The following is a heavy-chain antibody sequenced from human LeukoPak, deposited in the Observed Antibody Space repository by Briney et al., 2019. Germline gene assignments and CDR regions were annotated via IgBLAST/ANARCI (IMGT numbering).Heavy chain of an antibody. CDR2: ISNDGRNK. V-gene: IGHV3-30*07. Sequence: PGGSLRLSCAASGFTFSTYEMHWVRQAPGKGLEWVAVISNDGRNKDYADSVKGRFTISRDNAKSSVYLEMNSLRAEDTAVYYCAKVGTGNQYGSGDFDLWGQGSLVTVSS. CDR1: GFTFSTYE. CDR3: AKVGTGNQYGSGDFDL. D-gene: IGHD3-10*01. J-gene: IGHJ4*02.